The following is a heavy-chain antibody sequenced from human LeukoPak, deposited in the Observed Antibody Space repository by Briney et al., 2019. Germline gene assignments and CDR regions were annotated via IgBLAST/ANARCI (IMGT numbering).Heavy chain of an antibody. J-gene: IGHJ4*02. CDR1: GYTFTSYG. CDR3: ARDERTPGGNSGYFDY. Sequence: ASVKVSCKASGYTFTSYGISWVRQAPGQGLEWMGWISGYNGDTNHVQKLQGRVTMTTDTSTSTTYLELRSLTSDDTAMYYCARDERTPGGNSGYFDYWGQGTLITVSS. D-gene: IGHD4-23*01. V-gene: IGHV1-18*01. CDR2: ISGYNGDT.